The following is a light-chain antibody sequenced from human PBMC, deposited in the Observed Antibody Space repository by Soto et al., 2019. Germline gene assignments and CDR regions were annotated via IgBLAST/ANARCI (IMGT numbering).Light chain of an antibody. CDR1: SSNIGAGYD. V-gene: IGLV1-40*01. Sequence: QSVLTQPPSVSGAPGQRVTISRTGSSSNIGAGYDVHWYQQLPGTAPKLLIYGNSNRPSGVPDRVSGSKSGTSASLAITGLQAEDEADYYCQSYDSSLSGVVFGGGTKLTVL. CDR2: GNS. J-gene: IGLJ2*01. CDR3: QSYDSSLSGVV.